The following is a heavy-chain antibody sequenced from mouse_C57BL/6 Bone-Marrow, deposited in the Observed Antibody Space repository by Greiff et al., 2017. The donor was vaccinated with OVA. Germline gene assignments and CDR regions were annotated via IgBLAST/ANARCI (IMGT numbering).Heavy chain of an antibody. Sequence: EVQLQQSGPELVKPGASVKISCKASGYTFTDYYMNWVKQSHGKSLEWIGDINPNNGGTSYNQKFKGKATLTVDKSSSTAYMELRSLTSEDSAVYYCAGKLRDYAMDYWGQGTSVTVSS. V-gene: IGHV1-26*01. D-gene: IGHD3-1*01. J-gene: IGHJ4*01. CDR2: INPNNGGT. CDR1: GYTFTDYY. CDR3: AGKLRDYAMDY.